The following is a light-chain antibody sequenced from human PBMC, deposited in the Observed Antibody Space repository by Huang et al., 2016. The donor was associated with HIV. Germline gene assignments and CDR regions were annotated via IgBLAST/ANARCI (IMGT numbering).Light chain of an antibody. J-gene: IGKJ4*01. Sequence: DIKMTHFPSSLSVSVADMATITSRASRGITNSLAWYQQQPGKAPKLLLYAASRLQGGVPSRFSGSGSRTDYTLTISSLQPEDSATYYCQQYYNTTLSFGGGTKVEIK. CDR1: RGITNS. CDR2: AAS. CDR3: QQYYNTTLS. V-gene: IGKV1-NL1*01.